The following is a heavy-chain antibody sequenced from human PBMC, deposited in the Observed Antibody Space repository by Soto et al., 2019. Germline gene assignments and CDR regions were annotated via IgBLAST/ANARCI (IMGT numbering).Heavy chain of an antibody. J-gene: IGHJ6*02. CDR2: IYYSGST. CDR3: AREEIAAAGYYYGMDV. Sequence: ETLSLTCTVSGGSVSSGSYYWSWIRQPPGKGLEWIGYIYYSGSTNYNPSLKSRVTISVDTSKNQFSLKLSSVTAADTAVYYCAREEIAAAGYYYGMDVWGQGTTVTVSS. D-gene: IGHD6-13*01. V-gene: IGHV4-61*01. CDR1: GGSVSSGSYY.